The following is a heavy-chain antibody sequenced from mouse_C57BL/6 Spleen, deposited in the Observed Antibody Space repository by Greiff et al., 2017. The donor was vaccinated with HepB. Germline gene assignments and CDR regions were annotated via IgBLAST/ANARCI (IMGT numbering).Heavy chain of an antibody. V-gene: IGHV3-6*01. Sequence: EVHLVASGPGLVKPSQSLSLTCSVTGYSITSGYYWNWIRQFPGNKLEWMGYISYDGSNNYNPSRKNRISITRNTSKNQFCLKLNSVTTEDTATYYCARFITTGGFAYWGQGTLVTVSA. CDR3: ARFITTGGFAY. CDR1: GYSITSGYY. J-gene: IGHJ3*01. D-gene: IGHD1-1*01. CDR2: ISYDGSN.